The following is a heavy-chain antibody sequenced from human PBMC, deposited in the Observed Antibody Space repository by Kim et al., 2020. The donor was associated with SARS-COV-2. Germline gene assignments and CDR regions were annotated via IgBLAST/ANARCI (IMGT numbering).Heavy chain of an antibody. V-gene: IGHV1-69*13. J-gene: IGHJ3*02. CDR3: ARGQYQLLSMGSDAFDI. CDR1: AGTFSSYA. D-gene: IGHD2-2*01. CDR2: IIPIFGTA. Sequence: SVKFSCKASAGTFSSYAISWVRQAPGQGLEWMGGIIPIFGTATYAQKFQGRVTITADESTSTAYMELSSLRSEDTAVYYCARGQYQLLSMGSDAFDIWGQGTMVTVTS.